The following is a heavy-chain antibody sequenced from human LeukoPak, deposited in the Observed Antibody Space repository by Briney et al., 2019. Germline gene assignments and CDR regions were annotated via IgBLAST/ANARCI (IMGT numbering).Heavy chain of an antibody. V-gene: IGHV4-39*01. CDR3: ARRGSGKDWFDP. Sequence: SETLSLTCIVSGGSISSSEYYWGWIRQPPGKGLEWIASINYSGRTYYNVSLKSRVTISVDASKNQFSLQLSSVTAADTAVFYCARRGSGKDWFDPWGQETLVTVSS. CDR1: GGSISSSEYY. J-gene: IGHJ5*02. D-gene: IGHD3-16*01. CDR2: INYSGRT.